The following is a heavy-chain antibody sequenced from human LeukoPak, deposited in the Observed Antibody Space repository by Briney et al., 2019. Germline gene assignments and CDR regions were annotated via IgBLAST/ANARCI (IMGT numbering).Heavy chain of an antibody. D-gene: IGHD3-3*01. Sequence: PSETLSLTCTVSGGSISRYYWSWLRQPPGKGLEGIGYIYYSGSTNYNPSLKSRVTTSVDTSTNQFSLKLSSVTAADTAVYYCARQSARITIFGVVTWTDGMDVWGQGTTVTVSS. CDR1: GGSISRYY. CDR2: IYYSGST. CDR3: ARQSARITIFGVVTWTDGMDV. J-gene: IGHJ6*02. V-gene: IGHV4-59*08.